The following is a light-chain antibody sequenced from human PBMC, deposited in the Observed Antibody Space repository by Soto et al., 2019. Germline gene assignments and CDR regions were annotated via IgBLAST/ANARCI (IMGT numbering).Light chain of an antibody. V-gene: IGKV3-15*01. J-gene: IGKJ1*01. CDR2: GAS. CDR3: QQYNSWLWT. CDR1: QSVSSK. Sequence: EIAMTQSPATLSVSPGEGATPSCRASQSVSSKLAWYQQKPGQAPRLLIYGASTRATGIPARFSGSGSGTEFTLIISSLQSEDSAVYYCQQYNSWLWTFGQGTKVDIK.